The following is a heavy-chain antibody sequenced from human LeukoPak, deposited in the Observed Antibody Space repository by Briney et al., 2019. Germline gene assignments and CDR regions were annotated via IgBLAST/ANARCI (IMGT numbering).Heavy chain of an antibody. J-gene: IGHJ2*01. V-gene: IGHV1-2*02. CDR2: INPNSGGT. CDR3: ARRGYSYGPNVNWYFDL. Sequence: ASVKVSCKASGYTFTGYYMHWVRQAPGQGLEWMGWINPNSGGTNYAQKFQGRVTMTRDTSISTAYLQWSSLKASDTAMYYCARRGYSYGPNVNWYFDLWGRGTLVTVSS. D-gene: IGHD5-18*01. CDR1: GYTFTGYY.